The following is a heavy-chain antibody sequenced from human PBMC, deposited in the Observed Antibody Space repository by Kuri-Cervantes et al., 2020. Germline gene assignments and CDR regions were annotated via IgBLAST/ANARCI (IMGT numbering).Heavy chain of an antibody. CDR3: ARARIQLRASDY. CDR1: GYTFTSYY. V-gene: IGHV1-46*01. Sequence: ASVKVSCKASGYTFTSYYMHWMRQAPGQGLEWMGIINPSGGSTSYAQKFQGRVTMTRDTSTSTVYMELSSLRSEDTAVYYCARARIQLRASDYWGQGTLVTVSS. D-gene: IGHD5-18*01. CDR2: INPSGGST. J-gene: IGHJ4*02.